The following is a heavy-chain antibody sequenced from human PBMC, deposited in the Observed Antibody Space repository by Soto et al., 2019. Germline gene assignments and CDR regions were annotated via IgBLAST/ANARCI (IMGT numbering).Heavy chain of an antibody. CDR2: ISGSGGKT. V-gene: IGHV3-23*01. CDR1: GFTFSNYV. D-gene: IGHD7-27*01. CDR3: AKDPFLNWGFNYFDD. J-gene: IGHJ4*02. Sequence: EVQLLESGGALVQPGGSLRLSCAAPGFTFSNYVMRWVRQAPGKGLEWVAAISGSGGKTQYVDSVKARFTISKDNSKNTLYLQMNGLRAEDTAVYYCAKDPFLNWGFNYFDDWGQGTLVTVSS.